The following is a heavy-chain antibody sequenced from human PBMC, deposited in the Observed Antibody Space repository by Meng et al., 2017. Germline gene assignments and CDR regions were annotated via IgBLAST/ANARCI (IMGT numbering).Heavy chain of an antibody. CDR2: INTGKGHT. J-gene: IGHJ5*02. Sequence: LVQSGAGVKKPEASAHLASHASGYPVTRYAMHRVPPAPRQRLELRGRINTGKGHTKYSLQFQRRVTITRDTPASTPYMAVSSLRSEDAAVYYCARDELKTFDLWGQGTLVTVSS. CDR3: ARDELKTFDL. V-gene: IGHV1-3*04. D-gene: IGHD3-10*01. CDR1: GYPVTRYA.